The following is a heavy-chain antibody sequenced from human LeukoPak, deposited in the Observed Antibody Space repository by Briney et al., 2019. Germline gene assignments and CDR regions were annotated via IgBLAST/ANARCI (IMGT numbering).Heavy chain of an antibody. CDR1: GYTFTGYY. CDR2: INPNSGGT. Sequence: ASVKVSCKASGYTFTGYYMHWVRQAPGQGLEWMGWINPNSGGTNYAQKFQGRVTMTRDTSISTAYMELSRLRSDDTAEYYCAREPLGYDSSGYLDYWGQGTLVTVSS. V-gene: IGHV1-2*02. D-gene: IGHD3-22*01. CDR3: AREPLGYDSSGYLDY. J-gene: IGHJ4*02.